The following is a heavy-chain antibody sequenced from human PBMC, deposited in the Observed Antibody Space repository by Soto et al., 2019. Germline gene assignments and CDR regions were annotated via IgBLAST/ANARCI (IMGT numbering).Heavy chain of an antibody. D-gene: IGHD6-6*01. CDR2: IYYSGST. V-gene: IGHV4-39*07. CDR1: GGSISSSSYY. Sequence: NPSETLSLTCTVSGGSISSSSYYWGWTRQPPGKGLEWIGSIYYSGSTYYNPSLKSRVTISVDTSKNQFSLKLSSVTAADTAVYYCATDRPPWSSSSLSEVGGGIDYWGQGTLVTVSS. CDR3: ATDRPPWSSSSLSEVGGGIDY. J-gene: IGHJ4*02.